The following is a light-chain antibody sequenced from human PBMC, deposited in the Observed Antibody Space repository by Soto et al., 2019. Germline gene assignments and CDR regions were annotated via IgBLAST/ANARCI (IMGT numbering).Light chain of an antibody. Sequence: EIVLTQSPGTLSLYPGERATLSCRASQSVSSSYLAWYQQKPGQAPRLLSYGASSKATGIPDRFSGSGSGTDFTLTISRLESEGFAVFYCEKYDSSPITFGGGTKVEIK. CDR3: EKYDSSPIT. CDR1: QSVSSSY. J-gene: IGKJ4*01. V-gene: IGKV3-20*01. CDR2: GAS.